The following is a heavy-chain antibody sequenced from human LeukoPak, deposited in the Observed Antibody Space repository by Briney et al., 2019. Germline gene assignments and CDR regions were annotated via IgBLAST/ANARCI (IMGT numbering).Heavy chain of an antibody. CDR3: ARDPIVGATIMESYYYYYGMDV. J-gene: IGHJ6*02. CDR1: RFTFSNSD. CDR2: VSWNGSRT. V-gene: IGHV3-35*01. Sequence: GGSLRLSCAVSRFTFSNSDMNWVHQAPRKGLEWVSGVSWNGSRTHYADSVKGRFIISRDNSRNTLYLQTNSLRAEDTAVYYCARDPIVGATIMESYYYYYGMDVWGQGTTVTVSS. D-gene: IGHD1-26*01.